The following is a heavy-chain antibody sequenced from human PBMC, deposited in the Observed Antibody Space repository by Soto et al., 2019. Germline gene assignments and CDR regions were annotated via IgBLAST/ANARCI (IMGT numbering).Heavy chain of an antibody. V-gene: IGHV4-4*02. CDR1: VGSISSDHW. Sequence: QVQLQESGPGLVKPSGTLSLTCSVSVGSISSDHWWTWVRQTPGEGLEWVGEIHRSGTTNYNPSLRSRVRISADKPRNQFSLILNSVTAADTAVYYCARTRSIAVRPFDYWGQGILVTVSS. D-gene: IGHD6-6*01. CDR2: IHRSGTT. CDR3: ARTRSIAVRPFDY. J-gene: IGHJ4*02.